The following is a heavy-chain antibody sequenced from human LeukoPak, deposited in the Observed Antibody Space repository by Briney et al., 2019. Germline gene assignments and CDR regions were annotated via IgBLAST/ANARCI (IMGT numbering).Heavy chain of an antibody. V-gene: IGHV3-48*03. D-gene: IGHD5-24*01. CDR3: ARVGMTTMTVDV. CDR1: GFTFSTYE. CDR2: ISSSGNNI. Sequence: PGGSLRLSCAASGFTFSTYEVIWVRQAPGKGLEWVSYISSSGNNIYYADSVKGRFTISRDNAKKSLSLQMNSLRAEDTAVYYCARVGMTTMTVDVWGQGTTVTVS. J-gene: IGHJ6*02.